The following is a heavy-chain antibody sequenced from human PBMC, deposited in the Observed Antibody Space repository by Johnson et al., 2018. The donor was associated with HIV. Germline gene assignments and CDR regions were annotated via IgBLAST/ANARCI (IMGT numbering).Heavy chain of an antibody. Sequence: VQLVESGGGVVQPGRSLRLSCAASGFTFSSYALPWVRQAPGQGLEWVGRINSKTDGGTTDYAAPVKGRFPISRDDSKNTLYLQMNSLKTEDTAVYYCTTDLRVTTSLRAFDIWGQGTMVTVSS. J-gene: IGHJ3*02. CDR1: GFTFSSYA. CDR2: INSKTDGGTT. D-gene: IGHD4-17*01. V-gene: IGHV3-15*01. CDR3: TTDLRVTTSLRAFDI.